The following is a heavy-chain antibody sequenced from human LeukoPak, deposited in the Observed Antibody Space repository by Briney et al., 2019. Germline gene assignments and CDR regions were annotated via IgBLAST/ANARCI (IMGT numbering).Heavy chain of an antibody. CDR2: IYYSGST. Sequence: SETLSLTCTVSGGSISSHYWSWIRQPPGKGLEWIGYIYYSGSTNYNPSLKSRVTISVDASKSQFSLKLSSVTAADTAVYYCATLQWGGYCSGTFCLNGIDHWGQGTLVTVSS. D-gene: IGHD2-2*01. V-gene: IGHV4-59*11. J-gene: IGHJ5*02. CDR1: GGSISSHY. CDR3: ATLQWGGYCSGTFCLNGIDH.